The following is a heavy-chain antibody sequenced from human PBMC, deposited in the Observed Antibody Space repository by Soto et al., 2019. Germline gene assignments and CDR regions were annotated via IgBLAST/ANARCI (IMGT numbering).Heavy chain of an antibody. CDR2: ISGTFGT. J-gene: IGHJ4*02. CDR1: GFIFNNYA. V-gene: IGHV3-23*01. Sequence: EVQLLESGGGLVQPGGSLRLSCAASGFIFNNYAMSWVRRAPGKGLEWVSAISGTFGTDYPDSVKGRFTISRDKSKNTLYLQMYSLRVEDTAVYYCAKVQEAMAAAYYFDYWGQGTRVTVSS. CDR3: AKVQEAMAAAYYFDY. D-gene: IGHD2-15*01.